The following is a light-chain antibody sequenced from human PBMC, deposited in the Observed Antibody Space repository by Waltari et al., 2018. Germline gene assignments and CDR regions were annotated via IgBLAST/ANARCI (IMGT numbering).Light chain of an antibody. CDR3: QSYDTSLSRL. V-gene: IGLV1-40*01. CDR1: SSNIGAGYD. J-gene: IGLJ2*01. CDR2: GNT. Sequence: QSVLTQPPSVSGAPGQKVTISCTGSSSNIGAGYDVHWYQQLPGKAPKPLIYGNTNRPSGVPDRFSGSKSGSSASLAITGLQAEDEGDYYCQSYDTSLSRLFGGGTKLTVL.